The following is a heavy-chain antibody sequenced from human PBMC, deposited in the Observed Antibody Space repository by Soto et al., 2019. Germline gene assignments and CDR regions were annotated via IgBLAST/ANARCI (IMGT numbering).Heavy chain of an antibody. J-gene: IGHJ4*02. Sequence: QITLNESGPTVVRPTETLTLTCRFSGFSLTTSGVGVGWIRQSPGKAPEWLALIYWDDDKRYSASLKSRLTITKDTSKNQVVLTVSDLAPTDTATYYCAHRVLRTVFGLVTTTAIFFDFWGPGTPVAVSS. V-gene: IGHV2-5*02. CDR3: AHRVLRTVFGLVTTTAIFFDF. D-gene: IGHD3-3*01. CDR1: GFSLTTSGVG. CDR2: IYWDDDK.